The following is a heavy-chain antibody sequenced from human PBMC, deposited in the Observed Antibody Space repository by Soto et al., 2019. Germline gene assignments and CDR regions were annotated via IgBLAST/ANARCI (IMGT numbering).Heavy chain of an antibody. V-gene: IGHV1-3*01. CDR1: GYTFTSYA. J-gene: IGHJ4*02. CDR3: ARTSGYYFFDY. D-gene: IGHD3-3*01. Sequence: QVQLVQSGAEVKKPGASVKVSCKASGYTFTSYAMHWVRQAPGQRLEWMGWINAGNGNTKYSQKFQGRVTITRDTSASTAYMEMSSLRSEDTAVYFFARTSGYYFFDYWGQGTLVTVSS. CDR2: INAGNGNT.